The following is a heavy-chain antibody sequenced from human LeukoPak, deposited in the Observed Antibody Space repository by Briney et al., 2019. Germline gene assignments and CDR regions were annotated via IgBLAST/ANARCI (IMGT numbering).Heavy chain of an antibody. CDR1: GYTFTSYD. D-gene: IGHD2-21*01. Sequence: ASVKVSCKASGYTFTSYDINWLRQATGQGLEWMGWMNPNSGNTGFAQKFQGRVTMTTNTSISTAYMELSSLRSEDAAVYYCASPIVVVVATTGVDAFDIWGQGTMVTVSS. CDR2: MNPNSGNT. J-gene: IGHJ3*02. CDR3: ASPIVVVVATTGVDAFDI. V-gene: IGHV1-8*01.